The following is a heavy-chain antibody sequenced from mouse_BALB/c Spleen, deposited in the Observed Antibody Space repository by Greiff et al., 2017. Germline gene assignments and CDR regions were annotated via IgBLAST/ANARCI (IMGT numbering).Heavy chain of an antibody. CDR1: GYTFTSYT. D-gene: IGHD2-10*01. CDR2: INPSSGYT. V-gene: IGHV1-4*02. J-gene: IGHJ2*01. Sequence: VQLQQSAAELARPGASVKMSCKASGYTFTSYTMHWVKQRPGQGLEWIGYINPSSGYTEYNQKFKDKTTLTADKSSSTAYMQLSSLTSEDSAVYYCARPYYGNYFDYWGQGTTLTVSS. CDR3: ARPYYGNYFDY.